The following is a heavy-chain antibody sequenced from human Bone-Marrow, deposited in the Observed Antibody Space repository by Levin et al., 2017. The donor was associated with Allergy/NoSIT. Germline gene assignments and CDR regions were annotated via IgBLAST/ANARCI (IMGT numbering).Heavy chain of an antibody. CDR2: INPNSGGT. Sequence: ASVKVSCKASGYTFTGYYMHWVRQAPGQGLEWMGRINPNSGGTNYAQKFQGRVTMTRDTSISTAYMELSRLRSDDTAVYYCAREGVSSDPAMTWNWFDPWGQGTLVTVSS. CDR1: GYTFTGYY. CDR3: AREGVSSDPAMTWNWFDP. D-gene: IGHD2-2*01. V-gene: IGHV1-2*06. J-gene: IGHJ5*02.